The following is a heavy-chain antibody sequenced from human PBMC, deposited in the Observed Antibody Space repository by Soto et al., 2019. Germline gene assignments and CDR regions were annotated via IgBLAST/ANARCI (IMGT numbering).Heavy chain of an antibody. V-gene: IGHV4-4*07. J-gene: IGHJ5*02. CDR3: ARDRDGYYDSSGSKNWFDP. D-gene: IGHD3-22*01. Sequence: SETLSLTCTVSGGSISSYYWSWIRQPAGKGLEWIGRIYTSGSTNYNPSLKSRVTMSVDTSKNQFSLKLSSVTAADTAVYYCARDRDGYYDSSGSKNWFDPWGQGTLVTVSS. CDR1: GGSISSYY. CDR2: IYTSGST.